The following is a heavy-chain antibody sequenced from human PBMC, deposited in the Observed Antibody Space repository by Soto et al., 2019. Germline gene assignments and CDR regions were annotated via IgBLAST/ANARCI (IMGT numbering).Heavy chain of an antibody. Sequence: GGSLRLSCAASGFTFSSYAMSWVRQAPGKGLEWVSAISGSGGSTYYADSVKGRFTISRDNSKNTLYLQMNSLRAEDTAVYYCAKVSEWGLAAAAPAYDYWGQGTLVTVSS. D-gene: IGHD6-13*01. J-gene: IGHJ4*02. V-gene: IGHV3-23*01. CDR1: GFTFSSYA. CDR3: AKVSEWGLAAAAPAYDY. CDR2: ISGSGGST.